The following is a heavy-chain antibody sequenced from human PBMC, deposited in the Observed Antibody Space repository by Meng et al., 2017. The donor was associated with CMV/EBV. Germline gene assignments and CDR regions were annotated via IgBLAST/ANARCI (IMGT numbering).Heavy chain of an antibody. CDR2: INPNSGGT. CDR3: ARDLCGGDCYSAHYYYYYGMDV. D-gene: IGHD2-21*01. J-gene: IGHJ6*02. CDR1: GYTFTGYY. Sequence: ASVKVSCKASGYTFTGYYMPWVRQAPGQGLEWMGWINPNSGGTNYAQKFQGRVTMTRDTSISTAYMELSRLRSDDTAVYYCARDLCGGDCYSAHYYYYYGMDVWGQGTTVTVSS. V-gene: IGHV1-2*02.